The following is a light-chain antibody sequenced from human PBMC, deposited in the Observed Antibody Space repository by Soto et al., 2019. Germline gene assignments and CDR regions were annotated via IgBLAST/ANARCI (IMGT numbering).Light chain of an antibody. CDR3: QQFGTSPYT. CDR2: GAS. J-gene: IGKJ2*01. V-gene: IGKV1-12*01. CDR1: QDIAGY. Sequence: DIQVTQSPSSVSASVGDRVTITCRASQDIAGYLAWYQHKPGRTPELLIHGASRLQSVVPARFSGSGSGTDFTLTISRLEPAHCAGYWCQQFGTSPYTFGQGTKVQIK.